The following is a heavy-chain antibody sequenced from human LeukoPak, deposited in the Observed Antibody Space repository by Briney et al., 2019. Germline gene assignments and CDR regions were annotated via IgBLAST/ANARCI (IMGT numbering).Heavy chain of an antibody. D-gene: IGHD2-2*01. CDR2: IKQDGSEQ. Sequence: GGSLRLSCAASGFTFSHYYMSWVRQAPGKGLEWVANIKQDGSEQFYLDSVKGRFTISRDNAKNALYLQMHSLRVEDTAVYYCARESIVVVPTTMDDASDIWGQGTMVTVSS. V-gene: IGHV3-7*01. CDR3: ARESIVVVPTTMDDASDI. J-gene: IGHJ3*02. CDR1: GFTFSHYY.